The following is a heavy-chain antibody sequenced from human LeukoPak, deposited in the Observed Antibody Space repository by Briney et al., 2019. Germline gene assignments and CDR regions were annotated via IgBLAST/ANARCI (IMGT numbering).Heavy chain of an antibody. CDR2: ISYDGSNK. CDR3: AKTLKDIAVAGPLYFQH. V-gene: IGHV3-30*18. CDR1: GFTFSSYG. Sequence: TGGSLRLSCAASGFTFSSYGMHWVRQAPGKGLEWVAVISYDGSNKYYADSVKGRFTISRDNSKNTLYLQMNSLRAEDTAVYYCAKTLKDIAVAGPLYFQHWGQGTLVTVSS. J-gene: IGHJ1*01. D-gene: IGHD6-19*01.